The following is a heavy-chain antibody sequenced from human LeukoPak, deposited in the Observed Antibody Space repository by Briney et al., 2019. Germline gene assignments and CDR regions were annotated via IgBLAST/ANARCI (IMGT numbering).Heavy chain of an antibody. V-gene: IGHV4-30-4*01. J-gene: IGHJ4*02. CDR2: IYYSGST. Sequence: SETLSLTCTVSGGSISSGDYYWSWIRQPPGKGLEWIGYIYYSGSTYYNPSLKSRVTISVDTSKNQFSLKLSSVTAADTAAYYCASVPYYDSSGNFDYWGQGTLVTVSS. CDR3: ASVPYYDSSGNFDY. CDR1: GGSISSGDYY. D-gene: IGHD3-22*01.